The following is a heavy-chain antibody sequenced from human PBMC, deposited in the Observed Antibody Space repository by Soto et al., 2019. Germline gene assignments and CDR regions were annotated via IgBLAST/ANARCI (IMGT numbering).Heavy chain of an antibody. D-gene: IGHD2-2*01. Sequence: SETLSLTCTVSGGSISSSNWWSWVRQPPGKGLEWIGEIYHSGSTNYNPSLKSRVTISVDKSKNQFSLKLSSVTAADTAVYYCARVPSSPYCSSTSCYRRYYYYGMDVWGQGTTVTVSS. CDR3: ARVPSSPYCSSTSCYRRYYYYGMDV. CDR2: IYHSGST. J-gene: IGHJ6*02. CDR1: GGSISSSNW. V-gene: IGHV4-4*02.